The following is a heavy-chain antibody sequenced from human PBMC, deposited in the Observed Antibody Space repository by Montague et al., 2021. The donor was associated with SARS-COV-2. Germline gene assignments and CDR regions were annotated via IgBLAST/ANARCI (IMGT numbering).Heavy chain of an antibody. J-gene: IGHJ4*02. CDR2: ISAYNGNT. CDR3: AREVIVGGYSYGYWY. V-gene: IGHV1-18*01. CDR1: GYTFTSYG. D-gene: IGHD5-18*01. Sequence: SVRVSCKASGYTFTSYGISWARQAPGQGLEWMGWISAYNGNTNYAQKLQGRVTMTTDTSTSTAYMELRSLRSDDTAVYYCAREVIVGGYSYGYWYWGQGTLVTVSS.